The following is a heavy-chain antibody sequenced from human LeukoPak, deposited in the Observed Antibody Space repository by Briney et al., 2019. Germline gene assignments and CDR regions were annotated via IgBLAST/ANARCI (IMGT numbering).Heavy chain of an antibody. V-gene: IGHV4-4*07. Sequence: SETLSLTCTVSGGSISSYYWSWIRQPAGKGLEWIGRIYTSGSTNYNPSLKSRVTMSVVTSKNQFSLKLSSVTAADTAVYYCARDQPIFGVVTYQLDVWGKGTTVTVSS. CDR2: IYTSGST. CDR1: GGSISSYY. J-gene: IGHJ6*04. D-gene: IGHD3-3*02. CDR3: ARDQPIFGVVTYQLDV.